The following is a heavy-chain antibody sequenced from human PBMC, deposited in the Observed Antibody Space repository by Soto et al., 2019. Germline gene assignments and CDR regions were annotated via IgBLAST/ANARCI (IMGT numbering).Heavy chain of an antibody. V-gene: IGHV3-53*01. Sequence: GGSPRLSCAAFGFTLDTYTMGWVRQAPGKGLEWVAESFSSGGTQYADSVKGRFTISRDNSRNMVFLQMNGLRVEDTALYYCARDREPDGIWTFDSWGQGALVTVSS. J-gene: IGHJ4*02. D-gene: IGHD3-9*01. CDR2: SFSSGGT. CDR3: ARDREPDGIWTFDS. CDR1: GFTLDTYT.